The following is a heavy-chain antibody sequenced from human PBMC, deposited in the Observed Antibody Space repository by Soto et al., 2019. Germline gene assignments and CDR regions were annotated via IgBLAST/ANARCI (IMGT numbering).Heavy chain of an antibody. D-gene: IGHD3-10*01. CDR3: ARSFRGSSGYGSGASVNRYLDY. J-gene: IGHJ4*01. V-gene: IGHV1-46*01. CDR2: INPSGGST. Sequence: ASVKVSCKASGYTFTSYYMHWVRQAPGQGLEWMGIINPSGGSTSYAQKFQGRVIMTRDTSTSTVYMELSSLRSEDTAVYYCARSFRGSSGYGSGASVNRYLDYWGHGTLVTVSS. CDR1: GYTFTSYY.